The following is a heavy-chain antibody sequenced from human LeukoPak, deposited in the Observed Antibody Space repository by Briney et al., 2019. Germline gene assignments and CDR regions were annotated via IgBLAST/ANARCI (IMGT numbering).Heavy chain of an antibody. D-gene: IGHD6-19*01. CDR3: ARHVSVAVTNFFDY. J-gene: IGHJ4*02. Sequence: SETLSLTCTVAGGSISSSSYYWGWIRQPPGKGLEWIGSIYYTGSTYYNPSLKSRVTISVDTSKNKLSLRLSSVTAEDTAVYYCARHVSVAVTNFFDYWGKGTLVTVSS. CDR1: GGSISSSSYY. V-gene: IGHV4-39*01. CDR2: IYYTGST.